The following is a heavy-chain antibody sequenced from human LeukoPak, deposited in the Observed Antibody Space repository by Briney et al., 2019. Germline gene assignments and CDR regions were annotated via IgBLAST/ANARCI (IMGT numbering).Heavy chain of an antibody. CDR2: ISRSRTYI. CDR3: AISYYDTSGPFDY. CDR1: GFTFSNYN. Sequence: GGSLRLSCAASGFTFSNYNMNWVRQAPGKGLEWVSSISRSRTYIYYADSVKGRFTISRDNAKNSLYLQMNSLRAEDTAVYYCAISYYDTSGPFDYWGQGTLVTVSS. J-gene: IGHJ4*02. D-gene: IGHD3-22*01. V-gene: IGHV3-21*01.